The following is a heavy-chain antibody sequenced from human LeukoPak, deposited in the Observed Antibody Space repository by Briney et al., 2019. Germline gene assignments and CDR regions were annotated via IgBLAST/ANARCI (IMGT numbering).Heavy chain of an antibody. CDR2: INPNSGGT. CDR3: ARLMAPVGKRSTPFNY. D-gene: IGHD1-1*01. J-gene: IGHJ4*02. CDR1: KYTFTDYY. V-gene: IGHV1-2*02. Sequence: GASVKVSCKASKYTFTDYYMHWVRRAPGQGLEWMGWINPNSGGTNYAQKFQGRVTMTRDTSISTAYMELSSLRSDDTAIYYCARLMAPVGKRSTPFNYWGQGTLVTVSS.